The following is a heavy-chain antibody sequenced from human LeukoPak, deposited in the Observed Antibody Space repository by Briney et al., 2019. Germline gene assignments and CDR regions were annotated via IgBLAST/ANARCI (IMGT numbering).Heavy chain of an antibody. CDR3: ARGYYYHTSGYWGIDY. V-gene: IGHV3-33*08. J-gene: IGHJ4*02. Sequence: PGGSLRLSCAASGFIFSNAWMNWVRQAPGKGLEWVALIWYDGGNKYYADSVKGRYTISRDNSKNTLYLQMDSLRAEDTAVYYCARGYYYHTSGYWGIDYWGQGTLVTVSS. D-gene: IGHD3-22*01. CDR2: IWYDGGNK. CDR1: GFIFSNAW.